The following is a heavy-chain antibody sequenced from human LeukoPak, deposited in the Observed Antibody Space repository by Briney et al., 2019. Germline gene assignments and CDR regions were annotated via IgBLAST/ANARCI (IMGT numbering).Heavy chain of an antibody. J-gene: IGHJ4*02. CDR2: INPNSGAT. CDR3: ARDGSLAY. D-gene: IGHD5-12*01. Sequence: ASVKVSCKASGYTFTDYYIHWVRQAPGQGLEWMGWINPNSGATNYAQKFQGRVTMTRETSISTAYMELTRLGSDDTAVYYCARDGSLAYWGQGTLVT. CDR1: GYTFTDYY. V-gene: IGHV1-2*02.